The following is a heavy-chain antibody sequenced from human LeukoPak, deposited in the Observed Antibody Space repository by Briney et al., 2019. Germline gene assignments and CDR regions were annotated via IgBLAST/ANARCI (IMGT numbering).Heavy chain of an antibody. CDR3: AKDWEFGGSRTYYFDY. Sequence: GRSLRLSCAASGFTFSSYAMHWVRQAPGKGLEWVAVISYDGSNKYYADSVKGRFTISRDNSKNTLYLQMNSLRAEDTALYYCAKDWEFGGSRTYYFDYWGQGTLVTVSS. CDR2: ISYDGSNK. V-gene: IGHV3-30-3*01. CDR1: GFTFSSYA. D-gene: IGHD4-23*01. J-gene: IGHJ4*02.